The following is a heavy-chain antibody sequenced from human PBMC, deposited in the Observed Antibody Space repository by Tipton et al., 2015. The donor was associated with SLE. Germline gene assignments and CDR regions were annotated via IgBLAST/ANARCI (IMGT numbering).Heavy chain of an antibody. J-gene: IGHJ2*01. Sequence: TLSLTCAVYGGSFSGYFWSWIRQPPGKGLEWIGEINHSGSINFNPSLESRVTISVDTSRNHFSLKLSSVTAADPAVYYCARGNWGSCSYWYIDLWGRGTLVPVSS. V-gene: IGHV4-34*01. CDR2: INHSGSI. D-gene: IGHD7-27*01. CDR1: GGSFSGYF. CDR3: ARGNWGSCSYWYIDL.